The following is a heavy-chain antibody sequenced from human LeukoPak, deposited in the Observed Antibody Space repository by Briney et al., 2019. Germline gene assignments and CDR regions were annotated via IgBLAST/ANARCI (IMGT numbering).Heavy chain of an antibody. D-gene: IGHD6-13*01. J-gene: IGHJ5*02. CDR3: AKTSRIAAAGNWFDP. CDR1: GFTFSSYA. CDR2: ISGSGGST. V-gene: IGHV3-23*01. Sequence: PGGSLRLSCAASGFTFSSYAMSWVRQAPGKGLEWVSAISGSGGSTYYADSVKGRFTISRDNSKNTLYLQVNSLRAEDTAVYYCAKTSRIAAAGNWFDPWGQGTLVTVSS.